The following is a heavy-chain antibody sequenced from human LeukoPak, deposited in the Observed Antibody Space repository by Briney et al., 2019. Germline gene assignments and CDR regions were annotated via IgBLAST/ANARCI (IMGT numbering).Heavy chain of an antibody. CDR3: AKDRITMIVVVPDY. CDR2: ISYDGSNK. J-gene: IGHJ4*02. D-gene: IGHD3-22*01. V-gene: IGHV3-30*18. CDR1: GFIFSSYG. Sequence: GGSLRLSCAASGFIFSSYGMHWVRQDPGKGLEWVAVISYDGSNKYYADSVKGRFTISRDNSKNTLYLQMNSLRAEDTAVYYCAKDRITMIVVVPDYWGQGTLVTVSS.